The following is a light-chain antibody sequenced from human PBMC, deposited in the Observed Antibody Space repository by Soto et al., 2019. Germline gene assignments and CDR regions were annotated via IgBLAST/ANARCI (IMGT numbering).Light chain of an antibody. CDR2: KAS. J-gene: IGKJ1*01. CDR1: QSISVW. Sequence: DIQMTQSPSTLSAFVGDRVTITCRASQSISVWLAWYQQKPGKAPKLLMYKASSLESGVPSRFSGSGSGTEFTLTISSLQSDDFATYYCQQYDSYPWTFGKGTKVEIK. CDR3: QQYDSYPWT. V-gene: IGKV1-5*03.